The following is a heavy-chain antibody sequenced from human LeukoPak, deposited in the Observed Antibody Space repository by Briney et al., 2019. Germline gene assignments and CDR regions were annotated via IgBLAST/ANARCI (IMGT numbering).Heavy chain of an antibody. CDR2: INGDGRNI. V-gene: IGHV3-74*01. CDR1: GFTFSSYW. J-gene: IGHJ4*02. Sequence: GGSLRLSCVASGFTFSSYWMHWVRQDPRKGLVWVSRINGDGRNINYADSVRGRFTISRDNAKNTLYLQMNSLRAEDTAVYYCARGDAAAGKIFDYWGQGTLVTVSS. D-gene: IGHD6-13*01. CDR3: ARGDAAAGKIFDY.